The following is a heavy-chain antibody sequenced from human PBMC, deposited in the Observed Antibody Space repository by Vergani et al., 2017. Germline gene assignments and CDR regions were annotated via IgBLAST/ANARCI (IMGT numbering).Heavy chain of an antibody. J-gene: IGHJ6*03. Sequence: QVQLQESGPGLVKPSETLSLTCTVSGGSISSYYWSWIRQPPGKGLEWIGYIYYSGSTNYNPSLKSRVTISVDTSKNQFSLKLSSVTAADTAVYYCARDEHRGKGGYXGNSGYYYYYYMDVWGKGTTVTVSS. CDR3: ARDEHRGKGGYXGNSGYYYYYYMDV. CDR1: GGSISSYY. D-gene: IGHD4-23*01. CDR2: IYYSGST. V-gene: IGHV4-59*01.